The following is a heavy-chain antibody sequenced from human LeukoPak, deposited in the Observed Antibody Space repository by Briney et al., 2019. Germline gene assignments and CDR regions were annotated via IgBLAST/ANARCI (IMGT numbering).Heavy chain of an antibody. V-gene: IGHV4-34*01. CDR1: GFTFSSYA. J-gene: IGHJ4*02. CDR3: ARGVKYHYDILTGYYNDY. CDR2: INHSGST. D-gene: IGHD3-9*01. Sequence: PGGSLRLSCAASGFTFSSYAMSWVRQPPGKGLEWIGEINHSGSTNYNPSLKSRVTISVDTSKNQFSLKLSSVTAADTAVYYCARGVKYHYDILTGYYNDYWGQGTLVTVSS.